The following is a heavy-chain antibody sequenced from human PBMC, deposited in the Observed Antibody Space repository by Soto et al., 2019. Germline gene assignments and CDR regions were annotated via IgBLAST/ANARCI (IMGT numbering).Heavy chain of an antibody. CDR3: ARTPVIVGPYDTFDI. J-gene: IGHJ3*02. CDR2: IYPGDSDT. Sequence: GESLKISCQGCGYRFASYWIGWVRQMPGKGLEWMGIIYPGDSDTRYSPSFQGQVTISADKSISTAYLQWSSLKASDTAMYYCARTPVIVGPYDTFDIWGPGTMVTVSS. V-gene: IGHV5-51*01. CDR1: GYRFASYW. D-gene: IGHD1-26*01.